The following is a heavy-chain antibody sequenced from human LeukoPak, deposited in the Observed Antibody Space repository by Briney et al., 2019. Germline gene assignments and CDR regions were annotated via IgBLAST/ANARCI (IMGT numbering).Heavy chain of an antibody. J-gene: IGHJ3*02. D-gene: IGHD3-10*01. Sequence: PGGSLRLSCAASGFTFSSYEMNWDRQAPGKGLEWVSYISSSGSTIYYADSVKGRFTISRDNAKNSLYLQMNSLRAEDTAVYYCARDYGSGSYYRKRAFDIWGQGTMVTVSS. CDR1: GFTFSSYE. CDR2: ISSSGSTI. CDR3: ARDYGSGSYYRKRAFDI. V-gene: IGHV3-48*03.